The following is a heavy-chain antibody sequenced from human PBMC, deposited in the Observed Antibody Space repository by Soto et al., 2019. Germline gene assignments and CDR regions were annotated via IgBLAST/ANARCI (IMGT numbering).Heavy chain of an antibody. CDR1: GGSISSYY. Sequence: PSETLSLTCTVSGGSISSYYWSWVRQPAGKGLEWIGRIYTSGSTNYNPSLKSRVTMSVDTSKNQFSLKLSSVTAADTAVYYCARGARGVGATINYYYGMDVWGQGTTVTVSS. CDR2: IYTSGST. D-gene: IGHD1-26*01. J-gene: IGHJ6*02. V-gene: IGHV4-4*07. CDR3: ARGARGVGATINYYYGMDV.